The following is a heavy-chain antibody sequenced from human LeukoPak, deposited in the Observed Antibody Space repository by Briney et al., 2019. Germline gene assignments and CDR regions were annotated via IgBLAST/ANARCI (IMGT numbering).Heavy chain of an antibody. CDR1: GFTFSSYA. CDR3: ASSVRGSYYY. Sequence: GGSLRLSCAASGFTFSSYAMHWVRQAPGKGLEWVAVISYDGSNKYYADSVKGRFIISRDNSKNTLYLQMNSLRAEDTAVYYCASSVRGSYYYWGQGTLVTVSS. D-gene: IGHD1-26*01. J-gene: IGHJ4*02. V-gene: IGHV3-30-3*01. CDR2: ISYDGSNK.